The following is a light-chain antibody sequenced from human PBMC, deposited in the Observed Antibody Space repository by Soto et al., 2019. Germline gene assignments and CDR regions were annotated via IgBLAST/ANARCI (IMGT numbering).Light chain of an antibody. CDR2: DVA. V-gene: IGLV2-14*03. J-gene: IGLJ1*01. CDR3: ISYTSSGSSYV. Sequence: QSVLTQPASVSGSPGQSITISCTGTSSDVGGYDYVSWYQHHPGKAPKLIIYDVANRPSGVSNRFSGFKSGNTASLTISGLQAEDEADYYCISYTSSGSSYVSGTGTKLTVL. CDR1: SSDVGGYDY.